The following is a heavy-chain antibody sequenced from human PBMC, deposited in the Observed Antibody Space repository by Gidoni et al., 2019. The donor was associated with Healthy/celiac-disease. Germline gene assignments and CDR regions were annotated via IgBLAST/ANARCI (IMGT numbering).Heavy chain of an antibody. J-gene: IGHJ1*01. CDR2: ISGSGGST. V-gene: IGHV3-23*01. CDR1: FTFSSYA. Sequence: FTFSSYAMSWVRQAPGKGLEWVSAISGSGGSTYYADSVKGRFTISRDNSKNTLYLQMNSLRAEDTAVYYCAKDGLPDSSSWYEYFQHWGQGTLVTVSS. CDR3: AKDGLPDSSSWYEYFQH. D-gene: IGHD6-13*01.